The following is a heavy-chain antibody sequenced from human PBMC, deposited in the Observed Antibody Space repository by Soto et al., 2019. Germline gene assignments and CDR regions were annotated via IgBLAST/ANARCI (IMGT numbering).Heavy chain of an antibody. J-gene: IGHJ4*02. D-gene: IGHD6-13*01. V-gene: IGHV3-33*01. CDR1: GFTFSSYG. CDR3: AREAGSWYLVDHYLNY. Sequence: QVQLVESGGGVVQPGRSLRLSCAASGFTFSSYGMHWVRQAPGKGLEWVAVIWYDGSNKYYADSVKGRFTISRDNSKNTLYLQMNCLRAEDTAVYYCAREAGSWYLVDHYLNYWGQGTLVTVSS. CDR2: IWYDGSNK.